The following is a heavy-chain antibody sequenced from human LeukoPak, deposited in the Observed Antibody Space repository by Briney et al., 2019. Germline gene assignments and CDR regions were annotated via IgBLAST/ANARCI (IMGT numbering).Heavy chain of an antibody. Sequence: GGSLRLSCAASGFTFSTYGMHWLRQAPGKGLEWVAVIWNDGSNKYYADSVKGRFTISRDNSEDTLYLQMNSLRVDDAAVYYCARAVGPFDYWGQGTLVTVSS. D-gene: IGHD3/OR15-3a*01. CDR3: ARAVGPFDY. V-gene: IGHV3-33*01. CDR1: GFTFSTYG. CDR2: IWNDGSNK. J-gene: IGHJ4*02.